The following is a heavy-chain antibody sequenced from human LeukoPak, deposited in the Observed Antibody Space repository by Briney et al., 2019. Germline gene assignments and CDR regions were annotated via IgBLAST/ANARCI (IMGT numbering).Heavy chain of an antibody. V-gene: IGHV3-48*02. CDR1: GFTFSTYN. D-gene: IGHD3/OR15-3a*01. J-gene: IGHJ4*02. CDR3: ATAPGTSYDY. CDR2: ISSGSGSI. Sequence: GGSLRLSCAASGFTFSTYNMNWVRHAPGKGLEWVSHISSGSGSIHYADSVRGRFIISRDNAKKSLYLQMNSLRDEDTAVYYCATAPGTSYDYWGQGTLVTVSS.